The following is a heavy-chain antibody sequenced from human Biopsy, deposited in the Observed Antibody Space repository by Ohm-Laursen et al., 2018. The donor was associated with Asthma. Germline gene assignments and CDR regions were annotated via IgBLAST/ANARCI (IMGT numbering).Heavy chain of an antibody. CDR3: ARVDGVVEAATRLGGMDV. V-gene: IGHV3-30*03. CDR1: GFTFSSFG. Sequence: SLRLSCAASGFTFSSFGMHWVRQTPAKGLEWVAVISFDGSNKYYADSVKGRFTISRDNSKNTLYLQMTSLSAEDSAVYYCARVDGVVEAATRLGGMDVWGRGAPLTISS. CDR2: ISFDGSNK. D-gene: IGHD2-15*01. J-gene: IGHJ6*02.